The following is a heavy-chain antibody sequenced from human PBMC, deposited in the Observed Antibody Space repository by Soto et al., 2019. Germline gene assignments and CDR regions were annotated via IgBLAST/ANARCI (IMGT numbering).Heavy chain of an antibody. CDR3: ARGSSSWYVTYYYYYMDV. CDR2: INHSGST. CDR1: GGSFSGYY. Sequence: SETLSLTCAVSGGSFSGYYWSWIRQPPGKGLEWIGEINHSGSTNYNPSLKSRVTISVDTSKNQFSLKLSSVTAADTAVYYCARGSSSWYVTYYYYYMDVWGKGTTVTVSS. D-gene: IGHD6-13*01. V-gene: IGHV4-34*01. J-gene: IGHJ6*03.